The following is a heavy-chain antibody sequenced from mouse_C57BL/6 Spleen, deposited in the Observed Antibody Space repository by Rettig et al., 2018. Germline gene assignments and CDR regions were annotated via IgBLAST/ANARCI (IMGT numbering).Heavy chain of an antibody. D-gene: IGHD2-3*01. CDR1: GYTFTDYN. Sequence: VKIPCKASGYTFTDYNMDWVKQSHGKSLEWIGDINPNNGGTIYNQKFKGKATLTVDKSSSTAYMELRSLTSEDTAVYYCARGGYDGYPHYAMDYWGQGTSVTVSS. V-gene: IGHV1-18*01. CDR3: ARGGYDGYPHYAMDY. CDR2: INPNNGGT. J-gene: IGHJ4*01.